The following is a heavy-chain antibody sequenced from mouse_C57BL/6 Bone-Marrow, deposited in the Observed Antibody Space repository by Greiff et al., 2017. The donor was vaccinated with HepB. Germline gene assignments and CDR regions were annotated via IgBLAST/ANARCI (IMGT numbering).Heavy chain of an antibody. J-gene: IGHJ2*01. D-gene: IGHD3-2*02. CDR3: ARTEQLRPYYFDY. CDR2: INPSNGGT. CDR1: GYTFTSYW. Sequence: QVQLKQPGTELVKPGASVKLSCKASGYTFTSYWMHWVKQRPGQGLEWIGNINPSNGGTNYNEKFKRKATLTVDKSSSTAYMQLSSLTSEDSAVYYCARTEQLRPYYFDYWGQGTTLTVSS. V-gene: IGHV1-53*01.